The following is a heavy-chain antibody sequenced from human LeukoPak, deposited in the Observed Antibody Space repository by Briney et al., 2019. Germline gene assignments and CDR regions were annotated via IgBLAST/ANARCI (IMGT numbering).Heavy chain of an antibody. Sequence: GASVKVSCKASGYTFTSYGISWVRQAPGQGLEWMGWISAYNGNTYYAPKLQGRVTMTTDTSTSTAYMELRSLRSDDMAVYYFARDNLAAIAGWGLDYWGQGTLVTVSS. CDR3: ARDNLAAIAGWGLDY. V-gene: IGHV1-18*03. J-gene: IGHJ4*02. D-gene: IGHD2-15*01. CDR2: ISAYNGNT. CDR1: GYTFTSYG.